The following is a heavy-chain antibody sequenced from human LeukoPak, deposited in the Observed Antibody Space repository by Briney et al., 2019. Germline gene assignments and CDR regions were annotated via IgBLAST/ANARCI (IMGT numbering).Heavy chain of an antibody. D-gene: IGHD3-10*01. J-gene: IGHJ3*02. CDR2: IYQSGST. CDR3: ARDGRITMVRGLNDAFDI. CDR1: GGSISSSSYY. Sequence: PSETLSLTCTVSGGSISSSSYYWGWIRQSPGKGLEWIGRIYQSGSTYYNPSLESRVTISVDTSKNQFSLKLTFVTAADTAVYYCARDGRITMVRGLNDAFDIWGQGTTVTVSS. V-gene: IGHV4-39*07.